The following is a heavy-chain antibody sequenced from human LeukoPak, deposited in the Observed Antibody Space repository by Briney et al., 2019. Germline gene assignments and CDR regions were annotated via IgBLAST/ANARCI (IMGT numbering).Heavy chain of an antibody. CDR3: AKGPSSKNWFDP. CDR2: IYPGDSDT. D-gene: IGHD2/OR15-2a*01. Sequence: GESLKISCKGSGYRFTSYWIGWVRQMPGKGLEWMGIIYPGDSDTRYSPSFQGQVTISADNSTSTAYLQWSSLKASDTAIYYCAKGPSSKNWFDPWGQGTLVTVSS. J-gene: IGHJ5*02. CDR1: GYRFTSYW. V-gene: IGHV5-51*01.